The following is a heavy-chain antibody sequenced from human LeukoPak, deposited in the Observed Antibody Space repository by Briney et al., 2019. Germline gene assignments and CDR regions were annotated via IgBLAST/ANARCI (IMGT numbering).Heavy chain of an antibody. CDR3: ARASQIAVIDY. Sequence: SETLSLTCTVSGGSISSYYWSWIRQPPGKGLEWIGYIYYSGSTNYNPSLKSRVTISVDTSKNQFSLKLSSVTAADTAVYYCARASQIAVIDYWGQGTLVTFST. CDR1: GGSISSYY. D-gene: IGHD6-19*01. V-gene: IGHV4-59*08. CDR2: IYYSGST. J-gene: IGHJ4*02.